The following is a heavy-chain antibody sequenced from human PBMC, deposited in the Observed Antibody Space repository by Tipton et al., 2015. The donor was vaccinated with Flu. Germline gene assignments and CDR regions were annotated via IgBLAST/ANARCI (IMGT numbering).Heavy chain of an antibody. Sequence: TLSLTCIVSGGSISSVNYYWGWIRQPPGKGLEWIGSIYHYGSTYYSPSLKSRVSISLDKSENQFSLRLSSVTAVDTAIYYCATDYYGSGSYYDIDYWGQGTLVTVSS. CDR1: GGSISSVNYY. CDR3: ATDYYGSGSYYDIDY. CDR2: IYHYGST. J-gene: IGHJ4*02. V-gene: IGHV4-39*07. D-gene: IGHD3-10*01.